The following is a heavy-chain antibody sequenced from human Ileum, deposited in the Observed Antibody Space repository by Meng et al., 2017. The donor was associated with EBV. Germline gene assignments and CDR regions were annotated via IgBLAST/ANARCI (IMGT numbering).Heavy chain of an antibody. V-gene: IGHV1-3*01. J-gene: IGHJ4*01. CDR2: INADNGNT. D-gene: IGHD2-21*01. CDR1: GYPFSNYA. CDR3: ARVERGVKFDK. Sequence: QVQFLQSGAGVKKPGASVKLSCKASGYPFSNYAIQWVRQAPGQRPEWMGWINADNGNTKYSQKFQGRVTITRNTPASTVYMDVRSLRSEDTAVYFCARVERGVKFDKWGQGTLVTVSS.